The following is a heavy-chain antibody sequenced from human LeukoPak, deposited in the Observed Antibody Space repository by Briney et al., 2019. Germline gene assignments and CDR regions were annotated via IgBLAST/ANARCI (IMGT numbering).Heavy chain of an antibody. J-gene: IGHJ6*03. CDR1: GGSISSSSYY. CDR3: ARDYGDYYYYYMDV. V-gene: IGHV4-39*07. Sequence: PSETLSLTCTVSGGSISSSSYYWGWIRQPPGKGLEWIGSIYYSGSTYYNPSLESRVTMSVDTSKNQFSLKLSSVTAADTAVYYCARDYGDYYYYYMDVWGKGTTVTISS. D-gene: IGHD4-17*01. CDR2: IYYSGST.